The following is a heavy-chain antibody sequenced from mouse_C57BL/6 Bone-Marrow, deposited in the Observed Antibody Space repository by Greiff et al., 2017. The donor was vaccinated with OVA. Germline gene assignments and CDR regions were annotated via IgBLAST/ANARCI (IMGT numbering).Heavy chain of an antibody. D-gene: IGHD2-3*01. CDR3: ARGGGYYVAWFAY. V-gene: IGHV1-50*01. J-gene: IGHJ3*01. CDR2: IDPSDSYT. Sequence: QVHVKQPGAELVKPGASVKLSCKASGYTFTSYWMQWVKQRPGQGLEWIGEIDPSDSYTNYNQKFKGKATLTVDTSSSTAYMQLSSLTSEDSAVYYCARGGGYYVAWFAYWGQGTLVTVSA. CDR1: GYTFTSYW.